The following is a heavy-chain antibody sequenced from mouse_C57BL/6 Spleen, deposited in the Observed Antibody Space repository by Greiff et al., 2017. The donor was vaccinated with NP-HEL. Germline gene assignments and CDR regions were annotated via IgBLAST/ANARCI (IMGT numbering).Heavy chain of an antibody. D-gene: IGHD2-3*01. V-gene: IGHV1-75*01. CDR3: ARSEDGYSEGRFDV. Sequence: VQRVESGPELVKPGASVKISCKASGYTFTDYYINWVKQRPGQGLEWIGWIFPGSGSTYYNEKFKGKATLTVDKSSSTAYMLLSSLTSEDSAVYFCARSEDGYSEGRFDVWGTGTTVTVSS. CDR2: IFPGSGST. J-gene: IGHJ1*03. CDR1: GYTFTDYY.